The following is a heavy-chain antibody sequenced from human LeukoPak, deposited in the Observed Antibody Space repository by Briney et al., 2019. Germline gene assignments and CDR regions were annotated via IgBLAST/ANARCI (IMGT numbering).Heavy chain of an antibody. CDR1: GLSFSSYA. J-gene: IGHJ6*04. CDR3: AELGITMIGGV. D-gene: IGHD3-10*02. Sequence: GGSLRLSCAASGLSFSSYAMSWVRQAPGKGLEWVSYISSSGSTIYYAGSVKGRFTISRDNAKNSLYLQMNSLRAEDAAVYYCAELGITMIGGVWGKGTTVTISS. CDR2: ISSSGSTI. V-gene: IGHV3-48*03.